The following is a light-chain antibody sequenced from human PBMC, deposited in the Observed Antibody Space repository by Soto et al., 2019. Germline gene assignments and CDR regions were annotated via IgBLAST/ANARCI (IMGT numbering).Light chain of an antibody. Sequence: EMVMTQSPATLSVSPGERATLSCRASQSVSSNLAWYQQKPGQAPSLLIYGASTRATGIPARFSGSGSGTEFTLTISSLQSEDFAVYYCQQYNNWPPRGVTFGPGTKVDIK. CDR3: QQYNNWPPRGVT. V-gene: IGKV3-15*01. CDR1: QSVSSN. CDR2: GAS. J-gene: IGKJ3*01.